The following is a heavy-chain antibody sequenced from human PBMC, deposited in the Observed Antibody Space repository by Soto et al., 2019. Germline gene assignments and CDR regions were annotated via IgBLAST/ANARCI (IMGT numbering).Heavy chain of an antibody. CDR1: GYSFTSYW. J-gene: IGHJ5*02. D-gene: IGHD2-2*01. CDR3: ARPHCSSTRCHEHWFDP. CDR2: IYPGDSDT. V-gene: IGHV5-51*01. Sequence: GQSPNISCKGSGYSFTSYWIGWVRQMPGKGLEWMGIIYPGDSDTRYSPSFQGQVTISADKSISTAYLQWSSLKASDTAMYYCARPHCSSTRCHEHWFDPWGQGTLVTVSS.